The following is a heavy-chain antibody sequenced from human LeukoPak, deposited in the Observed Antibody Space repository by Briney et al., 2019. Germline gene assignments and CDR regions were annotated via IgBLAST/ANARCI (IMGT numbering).Heavy chain of an antibody. Sequence: SETLSLTCTVSGGSISGYYWSWIRQPPGKGLEWIGYINYGGTTNYNPSLKSRVTISVDTSKNQFSLNLNSVTAADTAVYYCAGTKYWLSFDQWGQGTLVTVSS. D-gene: IGHD6-19*01. CDR2: INYGGTT. CDR1: GGSISGYY. V-gene: IGHV4-59*01. CDR3: AGTKYWLSFDQ. J-gene: IGHJ4*02.